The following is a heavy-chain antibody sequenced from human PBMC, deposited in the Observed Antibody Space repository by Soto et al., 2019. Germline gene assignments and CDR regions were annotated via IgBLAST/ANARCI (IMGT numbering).Heavy chain of an antibody. CDR1: GYTFTGHY. CDR2: INPNGGAT. Sequence: ASVKVSCKASGYTFTGHYLHWVRQAPGQRCEWLGWINPNGGATKYARKFQGRISLTGDTSTTTAYLELNRVRSDDTAVYFCARLGSYYDGSSYPFWGQGTLVTVSS. D-gene: IGHD3-16*01. CDR3: ARLGSYYDGSSYPF. V-gene: IGHV1-2*02. J-gene: IGHJ4*02.